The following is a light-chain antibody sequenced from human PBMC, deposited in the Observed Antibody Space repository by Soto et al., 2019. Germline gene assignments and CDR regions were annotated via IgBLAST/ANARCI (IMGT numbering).Light chain of an antibody. Sequence: AIRMTQSPSPLSASVGDRVTITRRASQDTGTDLGWYQQKPGKAPKLLIYATSILQGGVPSRFSGSGSGTDFTLTISNLQPEDFATYYCLQDHSGLSFGGGTKVEIK. CDR3: LQDHSGLS. J-gene: IGKJ4*01. CDR1: QDTGTD. CDR2: ATS. V-gene: IGKV1-6*01.